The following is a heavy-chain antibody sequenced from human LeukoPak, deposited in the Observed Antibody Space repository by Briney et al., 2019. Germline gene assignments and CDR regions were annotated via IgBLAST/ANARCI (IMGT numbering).Heavy chain of an antibody. Sequence: PGGSLRLSCAASGFTFRSYEMNWVRHAPGRGLEWVSHISGGGESTVYPDAAKGRFTISRDNAKNSLYLQMNSLRVEDTGIYYCARSSGRRYEYWGQGVLVTVSP. CDR2: ISGGGEST. D-gene: IGHD3-10*01. V-gene: IGHV3-48*03. J-gene: IGHJ4*02. CDR3: ARSSGRRYEY. CDR1: GFTFRSYE.